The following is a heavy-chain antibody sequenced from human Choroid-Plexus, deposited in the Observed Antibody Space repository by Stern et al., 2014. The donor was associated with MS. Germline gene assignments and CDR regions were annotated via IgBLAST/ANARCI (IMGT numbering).Heavy chain of an antibody. V-gene: IGHV1-2*02. D-gene: IGHD3-3*01. CDR3: ARDQRGITIFGVVTDYYYLGMDV. J-gene: IGHJ6*02. CDR2: INPNTGGT. CDR1: GYIFTGYY. Sequence: QVQLVQSGAEVKKPGASVKVSCKTSGYIFTGYYIHWVRQAPGPGLEWMAWINPNTGGTKYAQKFQGRVTMSRDTSISKAYVELSSLTSDDTAVYYCARDQRGITIFGVVTDYYYLGMDVWGQGTTVTVSS.